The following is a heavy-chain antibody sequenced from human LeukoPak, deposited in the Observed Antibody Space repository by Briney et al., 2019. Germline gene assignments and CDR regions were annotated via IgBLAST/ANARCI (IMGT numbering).Heavy chain of an antibody. Sequence: SETLSLTCTVSGGSTTSFYWTWVWQPPGEGLEWIGYFHYSGSPNYNPSLKSRVTVSGGTSKNQFSLRLTSVTAADTAFYYCARIVRGVNKYYFDYWGQGTLVTVSS. D-gene: IGHD3-10*01. CDR2: FHYSGSP. V-gene: IGHV4-59*01. CDR1: GGSTTSFY. CDR3: ARIVRGVNKYYFDY. J-gene: IGHJ4*02.